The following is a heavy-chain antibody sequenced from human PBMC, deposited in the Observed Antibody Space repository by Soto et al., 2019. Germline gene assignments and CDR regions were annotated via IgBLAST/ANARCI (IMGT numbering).Heavy chain of an antibody. CDR3: ARDVGIAAAGTGTGMRGAFDI. CDR2: IIPILGIA. V-gene: IGHV1-69*04. Sequence: ASVKVSCKASGGTFSSYTISWVRQAPGQGLEWMGRIIPILGIANYAQKFQGRVTITADKSTSTAYMELSSLRSEDTAVYYCARDVGIAAAGTGTGMRGAFDIWGQGTMVTVSS. D-gene: IGHD6-13*01. J-gene: IGHJ3*02. CDR1: GGTFSSYT.